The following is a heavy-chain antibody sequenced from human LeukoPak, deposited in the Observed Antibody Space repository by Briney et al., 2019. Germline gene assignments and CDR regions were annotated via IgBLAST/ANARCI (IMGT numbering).Heavy chain of an antibody. CDR3: ARDRIEADRYFDY. J-gene: IGHJ4*02. D-gene: IGHD6-13*01. Sequence: EASVKVSCKAPGGTFSSYAISWVRQAPGQGLEWMGGIIPIFGTANYAQKFQGRVTITTDESTSTAYMELSSLRSEDTAVYYCARDRIEADRYFDYWGQGTLVTVSS. CDR1: GGTFSSYA. CDR2: IIPIFGTA. V-gene: IGHV1-69*05.